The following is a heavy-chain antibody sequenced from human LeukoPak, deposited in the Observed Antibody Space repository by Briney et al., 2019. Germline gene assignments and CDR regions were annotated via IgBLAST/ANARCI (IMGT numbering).Heavy chain of an antibody. D-gene: IGHD5-18*01. J-gene: IGHJ4*02. Sequence: ASETLSLTCTVSGGSISSYYWSWIRQPPGKGLEWIGEINHSGSTNYNPSLKSRVTISVDTSKNQFSLKLSSVTAADTAVYYCARNGYGGDYWGQGTLVTVSS. CDR3: ARNGYGGDY. V-gene: IGHV4-34*01. CDR1: GGSISSYY. CDR2: INHSGST.